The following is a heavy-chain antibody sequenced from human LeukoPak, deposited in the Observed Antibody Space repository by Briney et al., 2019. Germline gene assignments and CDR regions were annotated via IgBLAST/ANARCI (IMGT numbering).Heavy chain of an antibody. D-gene: IGHD4-11*01. CDR2: ISYDGSNK. CDR3: APLRLPG. CDR1: GFTFSSYA. J-gene: IGHJ4*02. V-gene: IGHV3-30-3*01. Sequence: GGSLRLSCAASGFTFSSYAMHWVRQAPGKGLEWVAVISYDGSNKYYADSVKGRFTISRDNSKNTLYLQMNSLRAEDTAVYYCAPLRLPGWGQGTLVTVSS.